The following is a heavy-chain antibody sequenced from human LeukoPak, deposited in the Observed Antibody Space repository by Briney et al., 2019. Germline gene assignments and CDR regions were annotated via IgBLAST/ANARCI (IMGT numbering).Heavy chain of an antibody. D-gene: IGHD2-2*01. CDR2: VSSDGRTQ. Sequence: GVTLTLSCAASRFTFNTQGMQWVPQAPGKGLEGVAEVSSDGRTQHYADPVKGRFTISRDNSKNTLYLQMNSLRAEYTAVYYCAKESGISQYGGYFDCWGQGTLVTVSS. V-gene: IGHV3-30*18. CDR1: RFTFNTQG. CDR3: AKESGISQYGGYFDC. J-gene: IGHJ4*02.